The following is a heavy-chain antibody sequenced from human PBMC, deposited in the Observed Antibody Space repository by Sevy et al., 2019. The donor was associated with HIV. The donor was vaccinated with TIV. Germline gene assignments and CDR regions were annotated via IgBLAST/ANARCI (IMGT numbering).Heavy chain of an antibody. CDR3: ARELRRTIFGDLSPWFDP. J-gene: IGHJ5*02. CDR1: GDSISNYY. V-gene: IGHV4-4*07. CDR2: IYSRGST. D-gene: IGHD3-3*01. Sequence: SETLSLTCTVSGDSISNYYWSWIRQPAGKGLEWIGRIYSRGSTKYNPSLKSRVIMSVDTSKNQFSLKVISVTAADTAVYYCARELRRTIFGDLSPWFDPWGQGTLVTVSS.